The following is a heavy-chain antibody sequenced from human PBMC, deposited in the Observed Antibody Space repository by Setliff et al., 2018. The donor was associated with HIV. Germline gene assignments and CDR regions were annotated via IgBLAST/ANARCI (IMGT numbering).Heavy chain of an antibody. CDR2: INPYNGIA. Sequence: GASVKVSCKASGYTFTSFGITWVRQAPGQRPEWLGWINPYNGIANYAQNSQGRVSMTTDTSTRTAYMELRSLRFDDTAIYYCARDLFRRVGPFQPPGHWGQGTLVTVSS. CDR1: GYTFTSFG. D-gene: IGHD1-26*01. CDR3: ARDLFRRVGPFQPPGH. J-gene: IGHJ1*01. V-gene: IGHV1-18*01.